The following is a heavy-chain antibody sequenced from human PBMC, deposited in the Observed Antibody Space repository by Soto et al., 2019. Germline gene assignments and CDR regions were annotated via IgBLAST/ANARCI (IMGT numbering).Heavy chain of an antibody. Sequence: ASVKVSCKASGYTFTSYGISRVRQAPGQGLEWMGWISAYNGNTNYAQKLQGRVTMTTDTSTSTAYMELRSLRSDDTAVYYCASWSSSSPFSWSDNGMDVWGQGTTVTVSS. CDR1: GYTFTSYG. CDR2: ISAYNGNT. CDR3: ASWSSSSPFSWSDNGMDV. J-gene: IGHJ6*02. D-gene: IGHD6-6*01. V-gene: IGHV1-18*04.